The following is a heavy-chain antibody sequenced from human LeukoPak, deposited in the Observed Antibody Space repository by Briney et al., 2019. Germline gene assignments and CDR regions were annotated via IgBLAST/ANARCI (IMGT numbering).Heavy chain of an antibody. CDR3: AKEGGDFWSGYYNDY. Sequence: GGSLRLSCAASGFTFSSYGMHWVRQTPGKGLEWVAFIRFDESNKYYADSVKGRFTISRDNSKNTLYLQMNSLRAEDTAVYYCAKEGGDFWSGYYNDYWGQGTLVTVSS. J-gene: IGHJ4*02. D-gene: IGHD3-3*01. CDR2: IRFDESNK. CDR1: GFTFSSYG. V-gene: IGHV3-30*02.